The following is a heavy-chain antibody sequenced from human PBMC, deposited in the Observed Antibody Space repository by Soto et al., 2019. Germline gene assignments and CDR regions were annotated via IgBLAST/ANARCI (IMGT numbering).Heavy chain of an antibody. V-gene: IGHV1-2*02. J-gene: IGHJ4*02. CDR2: INPNSCGT. CDR3: ARDPYGDFYFDY. CDR1: GYNFTVYY. Sequence: ASVKVSCKASGYNFTVYYMHWVRQAPRPGLEWMGCINPNSCGTNDAQKFQGRVTMTRDTSISTVYMELSRLRADGTAVYYRARDPYGDFYFDYWGQGTLVTGSS. D-gene: IGHD4-17*01.